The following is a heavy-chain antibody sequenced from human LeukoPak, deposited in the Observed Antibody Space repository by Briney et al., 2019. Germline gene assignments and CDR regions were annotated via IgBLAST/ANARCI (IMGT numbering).Heavy chain of an antibody. V-gene: IGHV1-8*01. J-gene: IGHJ4*02. D-gene: IGHD3-10*01. CDR1: GYTFTSYD. Sequence: ASVKVSCKASGYTFTSYDINWVRQATGQGLEWMGWMNPNSGNTGYAQKSQGRVTMTRNTSISTAYMELSSLRSEDTAVYYCARGGRGAYYYYGSGSYPPVDYWGQGTLVTVSS. CDR3: ARGGRGAYYYYGSGSYPPVDY. CDR2: MNPNSGNT.